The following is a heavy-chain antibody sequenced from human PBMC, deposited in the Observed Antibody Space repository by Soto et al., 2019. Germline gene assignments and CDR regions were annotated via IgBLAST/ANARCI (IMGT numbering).Heavy chain of an antibody. J-gene: IGHJ3*02. CDR3: AKDVHIVVVPAANESNAFDI. Sequence: GGSLRLSCAASGFTFSSYAMSWVRQAPGKGLEWVSAISGSGGSTYYADSVKGRFTISRDNSKNTLYLQMNSLRAEDTAVYYCAKDVHIVVVPAANESNAFDIWGQGTMVTVSS. D-gene: IGHD2-2*01. CDR2: ISGSGGST. V-gene: IGHV3-23*01. CDR1: GFTFSSYA.